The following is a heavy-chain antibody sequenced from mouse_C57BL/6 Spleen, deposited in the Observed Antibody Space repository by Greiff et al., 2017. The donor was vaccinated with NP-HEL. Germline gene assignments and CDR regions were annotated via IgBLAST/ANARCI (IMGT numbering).Heavy chain of an antibody. V-gene: IGHV1-66*01. D-gene: IGHD2-3*01. CDR1: GYSFTSYY. J-gene: IGHJ4*01. CDR2: IYPGSGNT. CDR3: ARGGSFYDGYHYYAMDY. Sequence: QVQLQQSGPELVKPGASVKISCKASGYSFTSYYIHWVKQRPGQGLEWIGWIYPGSGNTKYNEKFKGKATLTADTSSSTAYMQLSSLTSEDSAVYYCARGGSFYDGYHYYAMDYWGQGTSVTVSS.